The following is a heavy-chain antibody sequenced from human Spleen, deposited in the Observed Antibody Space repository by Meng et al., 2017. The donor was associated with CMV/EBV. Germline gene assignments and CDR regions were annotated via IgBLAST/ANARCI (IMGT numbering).Heavy chain of an antibody. V-gene: IGHV3-23*01. CDR2: ISGSGGST. D-gene: IGHD3-22*01. Sequence: GESLKISCAASGFTFSSYAMSWVRQAPGKGLEWVSAISGSGGSTYYADSVKGRFTISRDNSKNTLYLQMNSLRAEDTAVYYCARDKNDTPRTFDYWGQGTTVTVSS. J-gene: IGHJ4*03. CDR3: ARDKNDTPRTFDY. CDR1: GFTFSSYA.